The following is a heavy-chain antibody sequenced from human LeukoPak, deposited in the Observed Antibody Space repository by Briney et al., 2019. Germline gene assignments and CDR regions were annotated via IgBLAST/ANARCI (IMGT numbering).Heavy chain of an antibody. CDR2: ISAYNGNT. J-gene: IGHJ4*02. D-gene: IGHD1-14*01. CDR3: ARDLPRVSTTADY. V-gene: IGHV1-18*01. CDR1: GYTLTELS. Sequence: ASVKVSCKVSGYTLTELSMHWVRQAPGQGLEWMGWISAYNGNTNYAQKLQDRVTMTTDTSTSTAYMELRSLRSDDTAVYYCARDLPRVSTTADYWGQGTLVTVSS.